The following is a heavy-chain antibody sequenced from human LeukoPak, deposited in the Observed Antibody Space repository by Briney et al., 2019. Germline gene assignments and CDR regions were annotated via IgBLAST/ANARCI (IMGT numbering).Heavy chain of an antibody. Sequence: GESLKISCRGSGYSFTTYWIGWVRQMPGKGLEWMGIIYPWDSDTRYTPSFQGHVTMSADKSINPASLRWSSLRASDTAMYYCARRQGCSSSSCPPDYWGQGTLVTVSS. CDR3: ARRQGCSSSSCPPDY. CDR1: GYSFTTYW. CDR2: IYPWDSDT. V-gene: IGHV5-51*01. D-gene: IGHD2-2*01. J-gene: IGHJ4*02.